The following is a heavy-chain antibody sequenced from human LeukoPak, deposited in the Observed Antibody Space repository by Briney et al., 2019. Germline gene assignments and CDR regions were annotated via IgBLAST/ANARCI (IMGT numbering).Heavy chain of an antibody. V-gene: IGHV3-7*01. J-gene: IGHJ4*02. CDR3: ASLVYDSGSGSYYEY. CDR1: GFTFSSYW. D-gene: IGHD3-10*01. Sequence: GGSLRLSCVGSGFTFSSYWMTWVRQAPGKGLEWVANIKEDGSEKYYVDSVKGRFTISRDNAKNSLYLQMNSLRAEDTAVYYCASLVYDSGSGSYYEYWGQGTLVTVSS. CDR2: IKEDGSEK.